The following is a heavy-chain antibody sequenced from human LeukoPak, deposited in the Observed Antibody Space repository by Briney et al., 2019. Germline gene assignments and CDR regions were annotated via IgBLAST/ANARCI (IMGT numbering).Heavy chain of an antibody. CDR1: GFTFSSYA. CDR2: ISGSGGST. D-gene: IGHD1-26*01. V-gene: IGHV3-23*01. J-gene: IGHJ5*02. CDR3: AKDSGIVGDNWFDP. Sequence: TGGSLRLSCAASGFTFSSYAMSWVRQAPGKGLEWVSAISGSGGSTYYADSVKGWFTISRDNSKNTLYLQMNSLRAEDTAVYYCAKDSGIVGDNWFDPWGQGTLVTVSS.